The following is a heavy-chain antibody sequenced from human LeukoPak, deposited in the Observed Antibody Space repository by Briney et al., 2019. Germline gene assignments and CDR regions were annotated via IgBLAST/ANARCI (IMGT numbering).Heavy chain of an antibody. CDR1: GGSISGYY. CDR3: ARVVGSTYYFDY. CDR2: INHSGST. Sequence: ASETLSLTCAVYGGSISGYYWSWIRQPPGKGLEWIGEINHSGSTNYNPSLKSRVTISVDTSKNQFSLNLSSVTAADTAVYYCARVVGSTYYFDYWGQGTLVTVSS. V-gene: IGHV4-34*01. D-gene: IGHD6-13*01. J-gene: IGHJ4*02.